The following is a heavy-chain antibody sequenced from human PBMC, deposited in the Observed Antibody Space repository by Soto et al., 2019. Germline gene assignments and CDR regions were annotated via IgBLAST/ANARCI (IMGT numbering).Heavy chain of an antibody. V-gene: IGHV1-69*13. CDR2: IIPIFGTA. CDR3: ARNPANTGYFEY. J-gene: IGHJ4*02. Sequence: SVKVSCKASGGTFSSYAISWVRQAPGQGLEWMGGIIPIFGTANYAQKFQGRVTITADESTSTAYMELSSLTSEDTAEYYCARNPANTGYFEYWGQGTLVTVSS. CDR1: GGTFSSYA. D-gene: IGHD2-8*02.